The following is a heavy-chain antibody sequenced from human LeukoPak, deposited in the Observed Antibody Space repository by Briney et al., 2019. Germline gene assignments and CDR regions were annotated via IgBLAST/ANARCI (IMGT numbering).Heavy chain of an antibody. CDR1: GGTFSSYA. J-gene: IGHJ4*02. Sequence: ASVKVSCKASGGTFSSYAISWVRQAPGQGLEWMGGIIPIFGTANYAQKFQGRVTITADESTSTAYMELSSLRSEDTAVYYCAREYYYDSSTYYPFDYWGQGTLVTVSS. CDR2: IIPIFGTA. CDR3: AREYYYDSSTYYPFDY. V-gene: IGHV1-69*13. D-gene: IGHD3-22*01.